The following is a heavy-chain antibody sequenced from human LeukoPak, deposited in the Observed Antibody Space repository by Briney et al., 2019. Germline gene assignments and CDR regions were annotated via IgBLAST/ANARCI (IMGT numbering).Heavy chain of an antibody. CDR2: ISAYNGNT. CDR1: GYTFTSYG. Sequence: ASVKVSCKASGYTFTSYGISWVRQAPGQGLEWMGWISAYNGNTNYAQKLQGRVTMTTDTSTGTAYMELRSLRSDDTAVYYCARVHGIGGDYYYFDYWGQGTLVTVSS. D-gene: IGHD2-21*02. CDR3: ARVHGIGGDYYYFDY. J-gene: IGHJ4*02. V-gene: IGHV1-18*01.